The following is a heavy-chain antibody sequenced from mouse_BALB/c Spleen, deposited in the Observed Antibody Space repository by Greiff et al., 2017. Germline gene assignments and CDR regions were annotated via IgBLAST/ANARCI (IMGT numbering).Heavy chain of an antibody. CDR2: ICYEGSI. Sequence: QVQLTESGPAVIKPSQSLSLTCIVSGFSITSSSYCWLWIRQPPGMGLEWMVRICYEGSIYYSPSIKSRSTSSRDTSLNKFFIQLSSVTNEDTAMYYCSRENHMDGYFFLDDGGQGTTLTGSA. D-gene: IGHD2-3*01. CDR3: SRENHMDGYFFLDD. CDR1: GFSITSSSYC. J-gene: IGHJ2*01. V-gene: IGHV12-1-1*01.